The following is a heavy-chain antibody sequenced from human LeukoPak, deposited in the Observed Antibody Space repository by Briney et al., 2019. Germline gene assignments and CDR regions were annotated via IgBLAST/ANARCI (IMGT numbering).Heavy chain of an antibody. CDR2: TSNSGGST. CDR1: GFTFSSYA. D-gene: IGHD6-13*01. J-gene: IGHJ4*02. CDR3: AKDLHSSSWGDY. V-gene: IGHV3-23*01. Sequence: GGSLRLSCAASGFTFSSYAMSWVRQAPGKGLEWVSATSNSGGSTYYADSVKGRFTISRDNSKNTLYLQMNSLRAEDTAVYYCAKDLHSSSWGDYWGQGTLVTVSS.